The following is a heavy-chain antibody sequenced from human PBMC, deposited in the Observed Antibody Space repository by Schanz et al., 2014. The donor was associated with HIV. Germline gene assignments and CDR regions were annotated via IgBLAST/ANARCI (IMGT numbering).Heavy chain of an antibody. Sequence: QVQLVQSGAEGRKPGASVKVSCKTSGYTFIDYAISWVRQAPGQGLQWMGGIIPFFGTANYAQTLQGRLTITADESTGTAYMDLTSLRYEDTALYYCAASMYNGSYGTHYYFDLWGRGTLVTVSS. CDR1: GYTFIDYA. CDR3: AASMYNGSYGTHYYFDL. J-gene: IGHJ2*01. D-gene: IGHD1-26*01. V-gene: IGHV1-69*01. CDR2: IIPFFGTA.